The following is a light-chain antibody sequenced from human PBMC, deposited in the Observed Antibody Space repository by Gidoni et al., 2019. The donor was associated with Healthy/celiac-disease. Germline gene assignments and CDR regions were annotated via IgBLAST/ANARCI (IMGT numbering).Light chain of an antibody. CDR2: AAS. V-gene: IGKV1-39*01. J-gene: IGKJ2*01. Sequence: DIQMTQSPSSLSASVGDIVTITCRASQSISSYLNWYQQKPGKAPKLLIYAASSLQSGVPSRFSGSGSGTDFTLTISSLQPEDFATYYCQQSYSTPRTFGQGTKLELK. CDR3: QQSYSTPRT. CDR1: QSISSY.